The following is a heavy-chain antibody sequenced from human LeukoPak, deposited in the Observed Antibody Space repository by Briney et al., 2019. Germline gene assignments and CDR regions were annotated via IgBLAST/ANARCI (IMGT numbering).Heavy chain of an antibody. CDR2: ISGSGGST. V-gene: IGHV3-23*01. J-gene: IGHJ4*02. CDR3: AKALEQETVIALDS. D-gene: IGHD6-13*01. CDR1: GFTFSAYY. Sequence: GGSLRLSCAASGFTFSAYYMDWIRQAPGKGLEWVSAISGSGGSTYYADSVKGRFTISRDNSKNTLYLQMNSLRAEDTSIYFCAKALEQETVIALDSWGQGTLVTVSS.